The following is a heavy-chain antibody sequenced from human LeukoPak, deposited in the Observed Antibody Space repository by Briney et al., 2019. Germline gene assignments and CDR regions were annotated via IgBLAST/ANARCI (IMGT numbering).Heavy chain of an antibody. CDR1: GFTFSSYA. J-gene: IGHJ4*02. D-gene: IGHD3-22*01. Sequence: PGGSLRLSCAASGFTFSSYAMSWVRQAPGKGLEWASAISGSGGSTYYADSVKGRFTISRDNSKNTLYLQMNSLRAEDTAVYYCAKGSSSYYYYFDYWGQGTLVTVSS. CDR3: AKGSSSYYYYFDY. CDR2: ISGSGGST. V-gene: IGHV3-23*01.